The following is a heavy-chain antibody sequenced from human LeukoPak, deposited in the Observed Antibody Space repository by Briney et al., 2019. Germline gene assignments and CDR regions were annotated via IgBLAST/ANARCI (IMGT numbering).Heavy chain of an antibody. D-gene: IGHD3-10*01. Sequence: SETLSLTCAVYGGPFSGYYWSWIRQPPGKGLEWIGEINHSGSTNYNPSLKSRVTISVDTSKNQFSLKLSSVTAADTAVYYCARGPRYYYGSGSHRGPPFDYWGQGTLVTVSS. CDR3: ARGPRYYYGSGSHRGPPFDY. V-gene: IGHV4-34*01. J-gene: IGHJ4*02. CDR2: INHSGST. CDR1: GGPFSGYY.